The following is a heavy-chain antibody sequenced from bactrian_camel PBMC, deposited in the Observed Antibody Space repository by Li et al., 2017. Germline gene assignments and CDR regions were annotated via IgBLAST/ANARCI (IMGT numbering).Heavy chain of an antibody. CDR1: RYTRTNYC. CDR3: AAANFKRYYSDHAANPERYNF. Sequence: HVQLVESGGGSVQAGGSLRLSCAGSRYTRTNYCMGWIRQAPGKEREGVAAIDSDGSTSYADSVKGRFTISKDNAKNILYLQMNSLKPEDTAIYYCAAANFKRYYSDHAANPERYNFWGQGTQVT. J-gene: IGHJ4*01. D-gene: IGHD4*01. CDR2: IDSDGST. V-gene: IGHV3S53*01.